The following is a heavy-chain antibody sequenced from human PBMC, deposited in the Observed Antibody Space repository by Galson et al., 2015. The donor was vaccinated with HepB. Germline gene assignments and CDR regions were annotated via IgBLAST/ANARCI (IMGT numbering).Heavy chain of an antibody. V-gene: IGHV3-33*01. Sequence: SLRLSCAASGFTFSSYAMHWVRQAPGKGLEWVAVIWYDGSHKYYADSVKGRFTISRDNPKNMLHLQMNSLRAEDTAVYYCARAYDSSGLDYWGQGTLVTVSS. CDR2: IWYDGSHK. D-gene: IGHD3-22*01. CDR3: ARAYDSSGLDY. CDR1: GFTFSSYA. J-gene: IGHJ4*02.